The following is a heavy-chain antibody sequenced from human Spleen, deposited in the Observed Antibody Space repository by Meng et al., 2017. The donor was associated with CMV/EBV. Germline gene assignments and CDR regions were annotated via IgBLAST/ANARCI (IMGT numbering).Heavy chain of an antibody. J-gene: IGHJ4*02. D-gene: IGHD2-2*01. V-gene: IGHV4-39*07. CDR3: ARTERYCSCTSCYVSFDY. Sequence: GSLRLSCTVSSGSISSSSYYWGWIRQPPGKGLEWIGSIYYSGSTYYNPSLKSRVTISIDTSKNQFSLNLSSVTAADTAVYYCARTERYCSCTSCYVSFDYWGQGTLVTVSS. CDR2: IYYSGST. CDR1: SGSISSSSYY.